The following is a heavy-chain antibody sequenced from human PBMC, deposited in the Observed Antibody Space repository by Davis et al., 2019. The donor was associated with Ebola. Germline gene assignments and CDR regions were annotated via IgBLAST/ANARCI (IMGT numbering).Heavy chain of an antibody. Sequence: GESLKISCKGSGYSFTSYWISWVRQMPGKGLEWMGRIDPSDSYTNYSPSFQGHVTISADKSISTAYLQWSSLKASDTAMYYCARQEVYYDSSGYYWEYYFDYWGQGTLVTVSS. V-gene: IGHV5-10-1*01. CDR2: IDPSDSYT. D-gene: IGHD3-22*01. CDR1: GYSFTSYW. CDR3: ARQEVYYDSSGYYWEYYFDY. J-gene: IGHJ4*02.